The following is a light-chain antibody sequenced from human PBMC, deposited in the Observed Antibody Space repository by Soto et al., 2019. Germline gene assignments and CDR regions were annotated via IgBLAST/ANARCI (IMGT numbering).Light chain of an antibody. CDR2: GVY. CDR3: SSFTSNNTPHVV. V-gene: IGLV2-14*01. J-gene: IGLJ2*01. CDR1: DSDVGGYNY. Sequence: QSALTQPAYVSGSPGQSITISCTGTDSDVGGYNYVSWYQQHPGKAPKLMIYGVYNRPSGVSNRFSGSKSGNTASLTISGLQAEDEADYYCSSFTSNNTPHVVFGGGTQLTVL.